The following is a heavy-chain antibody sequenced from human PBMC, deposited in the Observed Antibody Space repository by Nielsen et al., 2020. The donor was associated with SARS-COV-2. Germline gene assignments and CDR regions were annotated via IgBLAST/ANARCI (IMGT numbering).Heavy chain of an antibody. V-gene: IGHV3-30-3*01. J-gene: IGHJ3*02. Sequence: GESLKISCAASGFTFSSYAMHWVRQAPGKGLEWVAVISYDGSNKYYADSVKGRFTISRDNSKNTLYLQMNSLRAEDTAVYYCARPHSGSYQSAFDIWGQGTMVTVSS. CDR3: ARPHSGSYQSAFDI. D-gene: IGHD1-26*01. CDR1: GFTFSSYA. CDR2: ISYDGSNK.